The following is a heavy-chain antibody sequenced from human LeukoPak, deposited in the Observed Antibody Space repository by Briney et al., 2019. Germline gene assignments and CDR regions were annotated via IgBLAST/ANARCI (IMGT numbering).Heavy chain of an antibody. Sequence: RGSLGLSCAASGFPFSSDWMSWVPQAPGKGLEWVANIKQDGSEKYYVDSVRGRFTIPRDNSKNTVYLQVNSLRAEDTVVYYCARENYGDSTGGRFQHWGQGTLVTVSS. D-gene: IGHD4-17*01. J-gene: IGHJ1*01. CDR1: GFPFSSDW. V-gene: IGHV3-7*03. CDR3: ARENYGDSTGGRFQH. CDR2: IKQDGSEK.